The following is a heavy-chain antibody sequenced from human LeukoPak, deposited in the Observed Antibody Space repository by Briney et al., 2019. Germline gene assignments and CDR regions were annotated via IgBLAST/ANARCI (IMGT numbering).Heavy chain of an antibody. CDR1: GGSISSYY. V-gene: IGHV4-59*08. CDR3: ARQRYLNYYYYGMDV. D-gene: IGHD1-1*01. CDR2: IYYSGST. Sequence: SETLSLTCTVSGGSISSYYWSWIRQPPGKGLEWIGYIYYSGSTNYNPSLKGRVTISVDTSKNQFSLKLSSVTAADTAVYYCARQRYLNYYYYGMDVWGQGTTVTVSS. J-gene: IGHJ6*02.